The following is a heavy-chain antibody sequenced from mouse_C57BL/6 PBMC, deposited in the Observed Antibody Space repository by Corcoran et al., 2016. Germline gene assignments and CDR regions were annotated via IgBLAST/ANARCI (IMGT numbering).Heavy chain of an antibody. J-gene: IGHJ2*01. CDR2: INPNNGVT. Sequence: EVQLQQSGPELVKPGSSVKISCKASGDTFTDYYMNWVRQRHGKSLEWIGDINPNNGVTSYNQKFKGKATLTDDKSSSTAYMELRSLTSEDSAVYYCARGGDVDYLCQGTTLTVS. CDR3: ARGGDVDY. V-gene: IGHV1-26*01. D-gene: IGHD3-3*01. CDR1: GDTFTDYY.